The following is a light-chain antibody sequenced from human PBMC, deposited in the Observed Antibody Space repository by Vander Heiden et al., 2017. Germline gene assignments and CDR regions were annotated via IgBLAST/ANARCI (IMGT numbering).Light chain of an antibody. V-gene: IGKV3-11*01. CDR3: QQRSNWPELT. CDR1: QSVSSY. J-gene: IGKJ4*01. CDR2: DAS. Sequence: EIVLPQSPATLSLSPGERATLSFRASQSVSSYLAWYQQKPGEDPRLLIYDASTRATGIPARFSGSGSGTDFTLTISSLEPEDFAVYYCQQRSNWPELTFGGGTKVEIK.